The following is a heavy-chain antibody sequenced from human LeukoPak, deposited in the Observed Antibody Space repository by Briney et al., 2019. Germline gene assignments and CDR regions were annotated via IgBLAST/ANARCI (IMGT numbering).Heavy chain of an antibody. Sequence: GGSLRLSCAASGFTFSSCAMHWVRQAPGKGLEWVAVISYDGSNKYYADSVKGRFTISRDNSKNTLYLQMSSLRAEDTAVYYCAKDGSEVKPLDYWGQGTLVTVSS. J-gene: IGHJ4*02. V-gene: IGHV3-30*04. CDR1: GFTFSSCA. CDR2: ISYDGSNK. D-gene: IGHD1-14*01. CDR3: AKDGSEVKPLDY.